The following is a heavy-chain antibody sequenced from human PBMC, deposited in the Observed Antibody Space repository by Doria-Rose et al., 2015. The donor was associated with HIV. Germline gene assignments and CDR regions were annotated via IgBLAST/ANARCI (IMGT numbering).Heavy chain of an antibody. CDR2: TYYTGTS. J-gene: IGHJ4*02. CDR1: SRGYY. CDR3: ARMGSYRELDY. V-gene: IGHV4-31*02. D-gene: IGHD3-3*01. Sequence: SRGYYWNCIRQVPVTGPESLGYTYYTGTSDYSPSLKSRLNMAVDTSKNQFSLKLSFVTVADTAVYYCARMGSYRELDYWGQGAMVIVAA.